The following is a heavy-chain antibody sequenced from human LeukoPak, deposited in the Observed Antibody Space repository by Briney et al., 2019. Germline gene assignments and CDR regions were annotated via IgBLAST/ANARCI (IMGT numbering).Heavy chain of an antibody. V-gene: IGHV3-23*01. J-gene: IGHJ4*01. CDR2: MTGAGAYT. D-gene: IGHD2-21*01. Sequence: PGGSLRLSCAPSGFSFCNYAMSWVPHAPGEGVEWVSTMTGAGAYTYYADSVKGRFTINTNNSKNTLYLQMNSLRAEDMAVFYCAICLAEGGVCYFDYWGHGTLVTVSS. CDR3: AICLAEGGVCYFDY. CDR1: GFSFCNYA.